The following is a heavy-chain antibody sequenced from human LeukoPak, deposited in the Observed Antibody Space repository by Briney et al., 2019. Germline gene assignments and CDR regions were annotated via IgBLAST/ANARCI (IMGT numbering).Heavy chain of an antibody. CDR1: GGSISSRGYY. D-gene: IGHD2-15*01. Sequence: SETLSLTCTVSGGSISSRGYYWGWIRQPPGKGLEWIGSIYYGGNTYYNPSLKSRVTISVDTSKNQFSLKLRFVTAADTAVYYCARVRCSGGSCPYYYYYYYMDVWGKGTTVTVSS. CDR2: IYYGGNT. V-gene: IGHV4-39*07. J-gene: IGHJ6*03. CDR3: ARVRCSGGSCPYYYYYYYMDV.